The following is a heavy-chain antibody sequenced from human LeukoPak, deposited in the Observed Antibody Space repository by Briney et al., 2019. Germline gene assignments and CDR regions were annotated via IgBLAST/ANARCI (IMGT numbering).Heavy chain of an antibody. J-gene: IGHJ4*02. Sequence: PGASLRLSCAASGFSLSNYGMTWIRQAPGKGLEWVSAISAVVTSTYYSDPVKGRFTISRDNSKNTLYLQMNSLRVDDTAVYYCAKDRPVATYWGQGTLVTVSS. V-gene: IGHV3-23*01. CDR3: AKDRPVATY. D-gene: IGHD4-23*01. CDR1: GFSLSNYG. CDR2: ISAVVTST.